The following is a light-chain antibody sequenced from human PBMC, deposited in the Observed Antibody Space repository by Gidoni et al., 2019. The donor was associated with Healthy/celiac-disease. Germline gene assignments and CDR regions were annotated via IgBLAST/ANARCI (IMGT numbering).Light chain of an antibody. CDR3: QQYNSLGPT. J-gene: IGKJ4*01. V-gene: IGKV1-5*03. Sequence: DIQMTQSPSTLSASVGDRVTITCRASQSISSWLAWYQQKPGKAPKLLIYKASSLESGVPSRFSGSGSGTEFTLTISSLQPDDFATYYCQQYNSLGPTFGGGTKVEIK. CDR1: QSISSW. CDR2: KAS.